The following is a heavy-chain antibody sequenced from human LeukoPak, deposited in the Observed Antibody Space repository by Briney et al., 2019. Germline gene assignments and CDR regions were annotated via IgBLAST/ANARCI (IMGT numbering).Heavy chain of an antibody. J-gene: IGHJ6*02. CDR2: ISSSGSTI. D-gene: IGHD6-19*01. CDR3: ARGPTRRSGWSLNSYYYGMDV. CDR1: GFTFSDYY. V-gene: IGHV3-11*01. Sequence: GGSLRLSCAASGFTFSDYYMSWIRQAPGKGLEWVSYISSSGSTIYYADSVKGRFTISRDNAKNSLYLQMNSLRAEDTAVYYCARGPTRRSGWSLNSYYYGMDVWGQGTTVTVSS.